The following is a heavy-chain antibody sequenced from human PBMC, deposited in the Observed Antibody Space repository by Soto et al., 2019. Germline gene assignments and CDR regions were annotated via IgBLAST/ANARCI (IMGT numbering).Heavy chain of an antibody. CDR1: GLSFTGCY. CDR3: AKALTRQRAYWLDP. V-gene: IGHV1-2*02. CDR2: INAHSGGT. J-gene: IGHJ5*01. Sequence: GGVQDSFQASGLSFTGCYLHWLRQAPGQGLEWMGWINAHSGGTEYAQKCQGRVTLTRDTSIATAYLPLTSLTSDDKALYYCAKALTRQRAYWLDPWGQGTQVTVSS. D-gene: IGHD3-16*01.